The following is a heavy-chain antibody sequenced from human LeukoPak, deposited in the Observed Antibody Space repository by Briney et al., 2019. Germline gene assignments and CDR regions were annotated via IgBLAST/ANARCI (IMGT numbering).Heavy chain of an antibody. Sequence: PSETLSLTCTVAGGSISSYYWSWIRQPAGKGLEWIGRIYTSGSTTYNPSPKSRVTITVEKSKNQFSLKRSAVTDADTAVYYCARPTRWVPFDYWGQGTPVTVSS. CDR1: GGSISSYY. D-gene: IGHD4-23*01. CDR3: ARPTRWVPFDY. J-gene: IGHJ4*02. CDR2: IYTSGST. V-gene: IGHV4-4*07.